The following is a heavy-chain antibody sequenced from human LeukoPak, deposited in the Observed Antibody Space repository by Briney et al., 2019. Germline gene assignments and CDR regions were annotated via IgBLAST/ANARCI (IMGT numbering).Heavy chain of an antibody. CDR3: AKDPRSGYYDSSHSC. Sequence: GGSLRLSCGASGFTFSSYAMSWVRQAPGKGLEWVTAISGSGGSTYYADSVKGRFTISRDNSKNTLYLQMNSLRAEDTAVYYCAKDPRSGYYDSSHSCWGQGTLVTVSS. D-gene: IGHD3-22*01. CDR2: ISGSGGST. J-gene: IGHJ4*02. V-gene: IGHV3-23*01. CDR1: GFTFSSYA.